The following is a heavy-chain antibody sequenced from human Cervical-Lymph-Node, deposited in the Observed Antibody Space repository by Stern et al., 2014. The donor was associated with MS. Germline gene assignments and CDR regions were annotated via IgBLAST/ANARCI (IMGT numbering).Heavy chain of an antibody. Sequence: QVQLQESGPGLVKPSETLSLTCTVSGGSISSSSYYWGWIRQPPGKGLEXIGSIYYSGSTYYNPSLKRRVTISGETAKNQLSLKLSSVTAADTAVYYCARLFPSGYDPDYWGQGTLVTVSS. D-gene: IGHD5-12*01. CDR2: IYYSGST. CDR3: ARLFPSGYDPDY. J-gene: IGHJ4*02. CDR1: GGSISSSSYY. V-gene: IGHV4-39*01.